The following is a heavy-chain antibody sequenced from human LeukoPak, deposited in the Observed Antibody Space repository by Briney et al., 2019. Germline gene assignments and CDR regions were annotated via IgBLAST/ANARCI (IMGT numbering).Heavy chain of an antibody. J-gene: IGHJ3*02. CDR1: GGSFSGYY. D-gene: IGHD3-10*01. CDR2: INHSGST. V-gene: IGHV4-34*01. Sequence: SETLSLTCAVDGGSFSGYYWSWIRQPPGKGLEWVGEINHSGSTNYNPSLKSRVTISVDTSKNQFSLKLSSVTAADTAVYYCAGTYYYGSGSDAFDIWGQGTMVTVSS. CDR3: AGTYYYGSGSDAFDI.